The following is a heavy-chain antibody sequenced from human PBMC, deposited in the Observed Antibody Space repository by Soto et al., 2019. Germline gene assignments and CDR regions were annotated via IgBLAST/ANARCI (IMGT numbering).Heavy chain of an antibody. V-gene: IGHV1-69*13. J-gene: IGHJ4*02. Sequence: SVKVSCKASGGTFSSYAISWVRQAPGQGLEWMGGIIPIFGTANYAQKFQGRVTITADESTSTAYMELSSLRSEDTAVYYCARSQDDYGDSAGDYWXQGXLVXVS. CDR2: IIPIFGTA. CDR1: GGTFSSYA. CDR3: ARSQDDYGDSAGDY. D-gene: IGHD4-17*01.